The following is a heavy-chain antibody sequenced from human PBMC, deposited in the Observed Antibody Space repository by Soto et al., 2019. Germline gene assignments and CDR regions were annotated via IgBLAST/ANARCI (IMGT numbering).Heavy chain of an antibody. D-gene: IGHD4-4*01. CDR1: GFTFNNYG. CDR2: IWYDGSNR. V-gene: IGHV3-33*01. CDR3: ARPYSNYPPYYFDY. J-gene: IGHJ4*02. Sequence: GGSLRLSCAASGFTFNNYGMHWVRQAPGKGLEWVALIWYDGSNREYADSVKGRFTISRDNSKNSLYLQMNSLRDEDTAVYYCARPYSNYPPYYFDYWGQGTLVTVSS.